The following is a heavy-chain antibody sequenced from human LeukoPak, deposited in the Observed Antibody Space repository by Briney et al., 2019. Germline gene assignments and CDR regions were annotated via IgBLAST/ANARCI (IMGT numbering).Heavy chain of an antibody. CDR3: ARQGPYSTGWYVYLQH. CDR1: GYSFTNYW. Sequence: GESLKISCKTSGYSFTNYWIAWVRQMPGKGLEWMGIIYPGDSDTRYSPSFQGQVTISADKSISTAYLQWSSLKASDTAMYYCARQGPYSTGWYVYLQHWGQGTLVTVSS. D-gene: IGHD6-13*01. V-gene: IGHV5-51*01. J-gene: IGHJ1*01. CDR2: IYPGDSDT.